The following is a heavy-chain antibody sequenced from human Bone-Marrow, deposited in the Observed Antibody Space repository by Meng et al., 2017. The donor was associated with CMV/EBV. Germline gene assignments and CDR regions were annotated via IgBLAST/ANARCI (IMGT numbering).Heavy chain of an antibody. CDR2: INSEGSST. CDR3: ARVVTIFGVVNDY. D-gene: IGHD3-3*01. J-gene: IGHJ4*02. V-gene: IGHV3-74*01. Sequence: GGSLRLSCAASGFTFSSYWMHWVRQGPGKGLVWVSRINSEGSSTNYADSVKGRFTISRDNAKNTLYLQMNSLRAEDTAVYYCARVVTIFGVVNDYWGQGTLVTVSS. CDR1: GFTFSSYW.